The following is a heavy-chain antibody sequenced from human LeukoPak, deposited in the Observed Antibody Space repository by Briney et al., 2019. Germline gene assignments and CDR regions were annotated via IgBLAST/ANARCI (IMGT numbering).Heavy chain of an antibody. J-gene: IGHJ4*02. CDR3: ASLRYGSGSYYS. V-gene: IGHV4-31*03. Sequence: SETLSLTCTVSGGSISSGGYYWSWLRQHPGTGLEWIGYIYYSGSTYYNPSLKSRVTISVDTSKNQFSLKLSSVTAADTAVYYCASLRYGSGSYYSWGQGTLVTVSS. CDR1: GGSISSGGYY. D-gene: IGHD3-10*01. CDR2: IYYSGST.